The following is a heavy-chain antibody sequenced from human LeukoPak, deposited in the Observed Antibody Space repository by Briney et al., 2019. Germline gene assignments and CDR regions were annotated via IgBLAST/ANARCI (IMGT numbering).Heavy chain of an antibody. D-gene: IGHD6-13*01. CDR2: INRDGTIT. Sequence: GGSLTLSCTASGCTFSTYWMHWVRQAPGKGVVWVSRINRDGTITTYADSVKGRFTISRDNAKNTLYLQMNSLRVEDTAVYYCGRESSSSLDYWGQGTLVTVSS. CDR3: GRESSSSLDY. J-gene: IGHJ4*02. V-gene: IGHV3-74*01. CDR1: GCTFSTYW.